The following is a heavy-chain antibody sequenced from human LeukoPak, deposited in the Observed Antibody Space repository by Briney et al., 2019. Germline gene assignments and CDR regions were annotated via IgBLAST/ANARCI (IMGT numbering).Heavy chain of an antibody. CDR2: IYSGGGT. V-gene: IGHV3-53*01. Sequence: GGSLRLSRAACVFIVSRKYKSWVRQAPGKGLEGVTVIYSGGGTYSTDTVKGRFTISRDNSRNTRYLQMNRLRAEDTAVYYCARGLGRELDGAFDSWGQATMVTASS. CDR1: VFIVSRKY. D-gene: IGHD3-10*01. CDR3: ARGLGRELDGAFDS. J-gene: IGHJ3*02.